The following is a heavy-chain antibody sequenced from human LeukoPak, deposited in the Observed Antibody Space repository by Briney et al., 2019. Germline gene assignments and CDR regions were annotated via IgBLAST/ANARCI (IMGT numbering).Heavy chain of an antibody. CDR3: TRGPYSGSATYYNDY. V-gene: IGHV3-74*01. CDR2: INSDGSTT. J-gene: IGHJ4*02. D-gene: IGHD3-10*01. Sequence: AESLRLSCAASGFTLSSYWMNWLRQGPGKGLVWVSRINSDGSTTRYADSVKGRFTISRDNAKNTLYLQMNSLRAEDTAVYYCTRGPYSGSATYYNDYWGQGTLVTVSS. CDR1: GFTLSSYW.